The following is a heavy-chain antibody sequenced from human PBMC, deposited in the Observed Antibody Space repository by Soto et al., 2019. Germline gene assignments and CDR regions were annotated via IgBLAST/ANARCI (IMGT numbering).Heavy chain of an antibody. D-gene: IGHD3-10*01. J-gene: IGHJ4*02. CDR3: ARGRYGAY. V-gene: IGHV1-18*01. CDR2: ISAHNGNT. CDR1: GYAFTTYG. Sequence: QVHLVQSGAEVKKPGASVKVSCKGSGYAFTTYGITWVRQAPGQGLEWMGWISAHNGNTNYAQKLQGRVTVTIDTSTSTAYLELRSLRSDDTDVYYCARGRYGAYWGQGALVTVSS.